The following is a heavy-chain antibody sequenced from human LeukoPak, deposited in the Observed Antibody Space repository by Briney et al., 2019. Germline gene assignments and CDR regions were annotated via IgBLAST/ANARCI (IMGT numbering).Heavy chain of an antibody. Sequence: SETLSLTCAVSGNSISIYYWSWIRQPAGKGLEWIGHIYTSGSTNYNPSLKSRVTMSVDTSKNQFSLKLSSVTAADTAVYYCARERHTDTPGEGAFDIWGQGTMVTVSS. V-gene: IGHV4-4*07. CDR3: ARERHTDTPGEGAFDI. J-gene: IGHJ3*02. D-gene: IGHD3-10*01. CDR2: IYTSGST. CDR1: GNSISIYY.